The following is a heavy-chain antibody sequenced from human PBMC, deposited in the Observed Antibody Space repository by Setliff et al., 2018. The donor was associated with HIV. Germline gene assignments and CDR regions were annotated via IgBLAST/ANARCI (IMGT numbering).Heavy chain of an antibody. V-gene: IGHV3-7*01. CDR3: ATGFATSH. Sequence: PGGSLRLSCADSGFTFSRYRMSWVRQAPGKGLEWVASINQDGGQKYYVDSVKGRFTISRDNAKNSLYLEMNSLRAEDTAVYYCATGFATSHWGQGTLVTVSS. J-gene: IGHJ4*02. D-gene: IGHD1-26*01. CDR2: INQDGGQK. CDR1: GFTFSRYR.